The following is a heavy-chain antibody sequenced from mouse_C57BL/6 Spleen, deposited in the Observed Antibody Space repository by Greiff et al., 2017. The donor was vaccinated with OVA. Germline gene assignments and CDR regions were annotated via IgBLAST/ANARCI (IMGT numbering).Heavy chain of an antibody. V-gene: IGHV1-82*01. CDR2: IYPGDGDT. CDR1: GYAFSSSW. J-gene: IGHJ4*01. Sequence: QVQLQQSGPELVKPGASVKISCKASGYAFSSSWMNWVKQRPGKGLEWIGRIYPGDGDTNYNGKFKGKATLTADKSSSTAYMQLSSLTSEDSAVYFCARSYGYYGNYAMDYWGQGTSVTVSS. CDR3: ARSYGYYGNYAMDY. D-gene: IGHD1-1*01.